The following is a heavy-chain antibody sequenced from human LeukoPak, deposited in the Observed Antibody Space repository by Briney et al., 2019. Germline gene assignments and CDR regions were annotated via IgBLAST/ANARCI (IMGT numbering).Heavy chain of an antibody. CDR3: GRGGGGGSYFDY. D-gene: IGHD2-15*01. V-gene: IGHV4-34*01. CDR2: INHSGST. J-gene: IGHJ4*02. Sequence: SETLSLTCAVYGGSFSGYYWSWIRQPPGKGLEWIGEINHSGSTNYNPSLKSRVTISVDTSKNQFSLKLSSVTAADTAVYYCGRGGGGGSYFDYGGKGTLATVS. CDR1: GGSFSGYY.